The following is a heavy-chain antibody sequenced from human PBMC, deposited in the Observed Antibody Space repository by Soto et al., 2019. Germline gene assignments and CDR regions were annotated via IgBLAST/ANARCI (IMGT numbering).Heavy chain of an antibody. CDR3: ARGGIAVAGAFDI. J-gene: IGHJ3*02. Sequence: PGGSLRLSCAASGFTFSRYWMDWVRQAPRKGLEYVSTISSNGGSTYYVNSVKGRFTISRDNSKNTLYLQMGGLRAEDMAVYYCARGGIAVAGAFDIWGQGTMVTVSS. CDR2: ISSNGGST. CDR1: GFTFSRYW. D-gene: IGHD6-13*01. V-gene: IGHV3-64*01.